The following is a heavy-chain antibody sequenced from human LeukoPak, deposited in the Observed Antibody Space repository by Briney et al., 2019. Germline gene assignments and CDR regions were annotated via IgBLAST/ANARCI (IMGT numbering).Heavy chain of an antibody. D-gene: IGHD3-3*01. J-gene: IGHJ4*02. CDR2: IYHSGST. Sequence: SETLSLTCAVSGYSISSGYYWGWIRQPPGKGLEWIGSIYHSGSTYYNPSFKSRVTISVDTSKNQFSLKLSSVTAADTAVYYCARSNYDFWSGYCDYWGQGTLVTVSS. CDR3: ARSNYDFWSGYCDY. CDR1: GYSISSGYY. V-gene: IGHV4-38-2*01.